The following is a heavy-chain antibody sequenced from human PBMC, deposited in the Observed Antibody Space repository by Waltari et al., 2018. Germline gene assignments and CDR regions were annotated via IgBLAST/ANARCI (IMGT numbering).Heavy chain of an antibody. CDR3: AKGIGVMTTVVTLHI. CDR1: GFTFSSYG. D-gene: IGHD4-17*01. J-gene: IGHJ3*02. V-gene: IGHV3-30*18. CDR2: ISYEGSNK. Sequence: QVQLVESGGGVVQPGRSLRLSCAASGFTFSSYGMHWVRQAPGKGREWVAVISYEGSNKYYADSVKGRFTISRDNSKNTLYLQMNSLRAEDTAVYYCAKGIGVMTTVVTLHIWGQGTMVTVSS.